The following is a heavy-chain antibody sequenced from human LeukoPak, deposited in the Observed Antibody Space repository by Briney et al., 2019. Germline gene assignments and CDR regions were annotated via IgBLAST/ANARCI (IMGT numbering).Heavy chain of an antibody. V-gene: IGHV3-7*01. CDR2: IRQDGAEK. CDR3: AKVPIPYSSGWYLNY. Sequence: PGGSLRLSCAASGFTFSTFWMTWVRQAPGKGLEWVANIRQDGAEKYYVDSVKGRFTISRDNAKNSLYLQMNSLRAEDTAVYYCAKVPIPYSSGWYLNYWGPGTLVTVSS. J-gene: IGHJ4*02. CDR1: GFTFSTFW. D-gene: IGHD6-19*01.